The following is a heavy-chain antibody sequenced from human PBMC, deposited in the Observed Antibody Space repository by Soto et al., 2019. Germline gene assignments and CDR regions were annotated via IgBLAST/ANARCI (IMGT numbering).Heavy chain of an antibody. CDR2: IDPSDSYT. V-gene: IGHV5-10-1*01. D-gene: IGHD6-13*01. CDR1: GYSFTSYW. J-gene: IGHJ6*02. Sequence: PGESLKISCKGSGYSFTSYWISWVRQMPGKGLEWMGRIDPSDSYTNYSPSFQGHVTISADKSISTAYLQWSSLKASDTAMYYCARQSAKDAGYYYYGMDVWGQGTTVTVSS. CDR3: ARQSAKDAGYYYYGMDV.